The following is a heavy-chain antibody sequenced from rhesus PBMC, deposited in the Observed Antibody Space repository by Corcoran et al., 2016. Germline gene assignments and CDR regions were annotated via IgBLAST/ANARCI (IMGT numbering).Heavy chain of an antibody. CDR3: ARDYPNRLTTFDV. CDR2: IFGTGGTT. J-gene: IGHJ5-1*01. D-gene: IGHD4-23*01. V-gene: IGHV4S2*01. CDR1: GSSIRSNS. Sequence: QVQLQVSGPGLVKPSETLPLTCAVSGSSIRSNSWNSITPAPGPGLEWIGRIFGTGGTTDYNPSLKSRVTISIDTSKNQFSLKLNSLTAADTAVYYCARDYPNRLTTFDVWGPGVLVTVSS.